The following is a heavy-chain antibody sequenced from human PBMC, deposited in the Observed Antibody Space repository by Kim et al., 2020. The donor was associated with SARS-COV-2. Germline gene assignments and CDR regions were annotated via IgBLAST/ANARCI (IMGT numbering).Heavy chain of an antibody. CDR1: GGSISSYY. J-gene: IGHJ5*02. CDR3: ARAGGDTVRARWWFDP. Sequence: SETLSLTCTVSGGSISSYYWSWIRQPAGKGLEWIGRIYTSGSTNYNPSLKSRVTMSVDTSKNQFSLKLSSVTAADTAVYYCARAGGDTVRARWWFDPWGQGTLVTVSS. V-gene: IGHV4-4*07. CDR2: IYTSGST. D-gene: IGHD2-21*02.